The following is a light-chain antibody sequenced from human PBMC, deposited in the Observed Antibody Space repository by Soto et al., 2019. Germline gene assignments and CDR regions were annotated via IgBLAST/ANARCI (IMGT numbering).Light chain of an antibody. CDR2: DVS. V-gene: IGLV2-11*01. CDR3: CSYAGSYTLV. CDR1: SSDVGGYNY. Sequence: QSALTQPRSVSGSPGQSVTISCTGTSSDVGGYNYVSWYQQHPGKAPKLMIYDVSKRPSGVPDRFFGSKSGNTASLTISGLQAEDEADYYCCSYAGSYTLVFGTGTKATVL. J-gene: IGLJ1*01.